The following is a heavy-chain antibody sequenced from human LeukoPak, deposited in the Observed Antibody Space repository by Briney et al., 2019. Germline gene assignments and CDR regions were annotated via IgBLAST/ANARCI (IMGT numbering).Heavy chain of an antibody. CDR3: PKASHGTTRYNWFDP. Sequence: GGSLRLSCAASGFTFDDYAMHWVRQAPGKGLEWVSGISWNSGSIGYADSVKGRFTISRDNAKNSLYLQMNSLRAEDTALYYCPKASHGTTRYNWFDPWGQGTLVTVSS. J-gene: IGHJ5*02. CDR2: ISWNSGSI. V-gene: IGHV3-9*01. CDR1: GFTFDDYA. D-gene: IGHD1-1*01.